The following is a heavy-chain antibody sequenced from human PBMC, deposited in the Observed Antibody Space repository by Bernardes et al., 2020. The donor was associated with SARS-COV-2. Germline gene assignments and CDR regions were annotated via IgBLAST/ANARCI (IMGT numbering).Heavy chain of an antibody. CDR3: ARTRTTISTTGVPVDY. D-gene: IGHD1-1*01. V-gene: IGHV1-2*02. CDR1: GYTFTGYF. J-gene: IGHJ4*02. Sequence: ASVKVSCKASGYTFTGYFIHWVRQAPGQRLEWMGWINPNTGGTNYIQKFQGRVTMTRDTSITTAYMELSRLGSDDTAIYYCARTRTTISTTGVPVDYWSQGTLGTVAS. CDR2: INPNTGGT.